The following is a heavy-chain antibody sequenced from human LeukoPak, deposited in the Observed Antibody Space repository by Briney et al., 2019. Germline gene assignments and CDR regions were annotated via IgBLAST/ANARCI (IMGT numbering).Heavy chain of an antibody. J-gene: IGHJ5*02. CDR2: IYYSGST. CDR3: ARRGYSSSSGWFDP. CDR1: GGSISSYY. Sequence: SETLSLTCTVSGGSISSYYWNWIRQTPEKGLEWIGYIYYSGSTNYNPSLKSRVTISVDTSKNQFSLKLSSVTAADTAVYYCARRGYSSSSGWFDPWGQGTLVTVSS. D-gene: IGHD6-6*01. V-gene: IGHV4-59*01.